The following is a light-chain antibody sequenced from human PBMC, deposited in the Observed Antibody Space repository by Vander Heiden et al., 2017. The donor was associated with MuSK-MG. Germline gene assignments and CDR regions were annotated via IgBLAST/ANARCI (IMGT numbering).Light chain of an antibody. V-gene: IGKV3-11*01. CDR3: QQGFHWPT. CDR2: DAS. CDR1: QNTRSY. Sequence: PGEGATLSCRASQNTRSYFAWYQQKPGQAPRLLIYDASNRAPGIPARFSGSGSGTDFTLTISSLEPEDFAVYYCQQGFHWPTFGPRTRVDIK. J-gene: IGKJ3*01.